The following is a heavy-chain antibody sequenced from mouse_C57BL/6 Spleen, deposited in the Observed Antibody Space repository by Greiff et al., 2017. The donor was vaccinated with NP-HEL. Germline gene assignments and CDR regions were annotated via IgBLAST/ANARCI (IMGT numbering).Heavy chain of an antibody. CDR2: IDPSDSYT. J-gene: IGHJ4*01. CDR1: GYTFTSYW. V-gene: IGHV1-69*01. D-gene: IGHD2-4*01. CDR3: ARFGGLRRDYYAMDY. Sequence: VQLQQPGAELVMPGASVKLSCKASGYTFTSYWMHWVKQRPGQGLEWIGEIDPSDSYTNYNQKFKGKSTLTVDKSSSTAYMQLSSLTSEDSAVYYCARFGGLRRDYYAMDYWGQGTSVTVSS.